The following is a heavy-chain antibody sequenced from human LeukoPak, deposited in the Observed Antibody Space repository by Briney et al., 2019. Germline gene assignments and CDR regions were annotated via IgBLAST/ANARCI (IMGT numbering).Heavy chain of an antibody. D-gene: IGHD4-17*01. CDR2: IIPILGIA. Sequence: ASVKVSCKASGGTFSSYAISWVRQAPGQGLEWMGRIIPILGIANYAQKFQGRVTITADKSTSTAYMELSSLRSEDTAVYYCARGAASVTIFDYWGQRTLVTVSS. CDR1: GGTFSSYA. J-gene: IGHJ4*02. CDR3: ARGAASVTIFDY. V-gene: IGHV1-69*04.